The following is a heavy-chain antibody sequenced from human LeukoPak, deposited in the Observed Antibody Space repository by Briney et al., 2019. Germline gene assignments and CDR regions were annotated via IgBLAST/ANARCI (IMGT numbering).Heavy chain of an antibody. D-gene: IGHD3-22*01. CDR2: IIPILGIA. J-gene: IGHJ4*02. Sequence: ASVKVSCKASGGTFSSYAISWVRQAPGQGLEWMGRIIPILGIANYAQKFQGRVPITADKSTSTAYMELSSLRSEDTAVYYCAREDSDSSGYYYHYWGQGTLVTVSS. V-gene: IGHV1-69*04. CDR3: AREDSDSSGYYYHY. CDR1: GGTFSSYA.